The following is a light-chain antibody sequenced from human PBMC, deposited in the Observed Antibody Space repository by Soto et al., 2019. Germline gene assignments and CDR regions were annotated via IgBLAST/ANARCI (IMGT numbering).Light chain of an antibody. Sequence: QSVLTQPASVSGSPGQSITISCTGTSGDVGAYVYVSWYQQHPGTAPKLLIYAVTNRPSGVSDRFSASKSGNTASMTISRLQAEDEADYYCSSYTTTNSEIFGSGTKATVL. CDR3: SSYTTTNSEI. CDR2: AVT. J-gene: IGLJ1*01. V-gene: IGLV2-14*03. CDR1: SGDVGAYVY.